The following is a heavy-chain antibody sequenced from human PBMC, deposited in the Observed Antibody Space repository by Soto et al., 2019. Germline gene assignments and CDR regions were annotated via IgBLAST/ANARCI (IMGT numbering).Heavy chain of an antibody. Sequence: ASVKVSCKASGYTFTSYGISWVRQAPGQGLEWMGWISAYNGNTNYAQKLQGRVTMTTDTSTSTAYMELRSLRSDDTAVYYCARDPSYYDSSGYTTLTYWGQGTLVTVSS. D-gene: IGHD3-22*01. CDR3: ARDPSYYDSSGYTTLTY. CDR2: ISAYNGNT. CDR1: GYTFTSYG. V-gene: IGHV1-18*01. J-gene: IGHJ4*02.